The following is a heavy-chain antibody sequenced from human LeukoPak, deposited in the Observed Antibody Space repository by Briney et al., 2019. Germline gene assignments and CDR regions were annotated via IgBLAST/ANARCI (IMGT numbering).Heavy chain of an antibody. CDR2: INTNTGNP. D-gene: IGHD2-21*02. CDR1: GYTFTSYA. V-gene: IGHV7-4-1*02. J-gene: IGHJ3*02. CDR3: ARVKVVVVVTATPGGDDAFDI. Sequence: ASVKVSCTASGYTFTSYAMNWVRQAPGQGLEWMGWINTNTGNPTYAQGFTGRFVFSLDTSVSTAYLQISSLKAEDTAVYYCARVKVVVVVTATPGGDDAFDIWGQGTMVTVSS.